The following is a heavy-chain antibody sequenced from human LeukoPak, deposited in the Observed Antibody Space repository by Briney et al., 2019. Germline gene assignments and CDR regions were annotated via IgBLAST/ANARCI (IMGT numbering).Heavy chain of an antibody. CDR1: GYSFTNYW. Sequence: GESLKISCKGSGYSFTNYWIAWVRHMPGKGLECMGIIYPGDSGTRYSPSSQGQVTISADKSISTVYLQWSSLKASDTAVYYCARGYNDLDQWGQGTLVTVSS. CDR3: ARGYNDLDQ. CDR2: IYPGDSGT. D-gene: IGHD5-18*01. J-gene: IGHJ4*02. V-gene: IGHV5-51*01.